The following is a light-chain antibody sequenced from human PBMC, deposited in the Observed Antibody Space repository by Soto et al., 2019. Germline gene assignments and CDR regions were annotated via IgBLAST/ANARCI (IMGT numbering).Light chain of an antibody. J-gene: IGKJ3*01. CDR1: QSVSSSY. CDR2: GAS. Sequence: EIVLTQSPGTLSLSPGERASLSCRARQSVSSSYLAWYQQKPGQSPRLLIYGASSRATGIPDRFSGSGSGTDLTLTISTLEPVDFVVYYCQQDCRSPPFTCSRGSRVDIK. V-gene: IGKV3-20*01. CDR3: QQDCRSPPFT.